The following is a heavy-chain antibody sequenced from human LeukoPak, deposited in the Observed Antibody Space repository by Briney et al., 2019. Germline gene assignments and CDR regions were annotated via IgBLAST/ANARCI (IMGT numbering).Heavy chain of an antibody. V-gene: IGHV5-51*01. D-gene: IGHD3-22*01. Sequence: PGESLKIACKGSGYSFTSYWIGWVRQMPGKGLEWMGIIFPGDYDTRYSPSFQGQVTLSADKSITTAYLQWSSLKASDTAMYYCARGRYYDSSGCIPTAFDIWGQGTMVTVSS. CDR1: GYSFTSYW. CDR2: IFPGDYDT. J-gene: IGHJ3*02. CDR3: ARGRYYDSSGCIPTAFDI.